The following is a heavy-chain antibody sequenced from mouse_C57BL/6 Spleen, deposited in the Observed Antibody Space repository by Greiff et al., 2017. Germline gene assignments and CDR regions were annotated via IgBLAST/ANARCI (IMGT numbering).Heavy chain of an antibody. CDR3: ARDYGSSYDYYAMDY. Sequence: EVQLVESGGDLVKPGGSLKLSCAASGFTFSSYGMSWVRQTPDKRLEWVATISSGGSYTYYPDSVKGRFTISRDNAKNTLYLQMSSLKSEDTAMYYGARDYGSSYDYYAMDYWGQGTSVTVSS. CDR2: ISSGGSYT. V-gene: IGHV5-6*01. D-gene: IGHD1-1*01. CDR1: GFTFSSYG. J-gene: IGHJ4*01.